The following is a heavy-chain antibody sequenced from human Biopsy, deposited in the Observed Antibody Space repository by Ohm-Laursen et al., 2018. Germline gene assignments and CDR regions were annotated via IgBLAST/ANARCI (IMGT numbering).Heavy chain of an antibody. V-gene: IGHV1-69*10. J-gene: IGHJ5*02. D-gene: IGHD1-26*01. CDR3: ARGEGSSWFDP. Sequence: ASVKVSCKTSGDSFTSYAIGWVRQAPGQGLEWMGGIIPTPNVATYAQKFQGRITITADESTSTAYMELNSLTSDETAVYFCARGEGSSWFDPWGHGTLVTVSS. CDR2: IIPTPNVA. CDR1: GDSFTSYA.